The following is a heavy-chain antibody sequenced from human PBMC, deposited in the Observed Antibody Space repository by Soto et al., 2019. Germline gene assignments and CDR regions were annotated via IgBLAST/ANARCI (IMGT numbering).Heavy chain of an antibody. Sequence: TLSLTCTVSGGSISSCGYYWSWIRQHPGKGLEWIGYIYYSGSTYYNPSLKSRVTISVDTSKNQFSLKLSSVTAADTAVYYCARSHTYCSSTSCYWGYYYYYMDVWGKGTTVTVSS. CDR2: IYYSGST. J-gene: IGHJ6*03. V-gene: IGHV4-31*03. CDR1: GGSISSCGYY. D-gene: IGHD2-2*01. CDR3: ARSHTYCSSTSCYWGYYYYYMDV.